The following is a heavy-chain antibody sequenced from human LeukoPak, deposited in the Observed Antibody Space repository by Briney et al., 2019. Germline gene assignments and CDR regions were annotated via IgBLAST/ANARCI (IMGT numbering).Heavy chain of an antibody. J-gene: IGHJ2*01. Sequence: ASVKVSCTASGYTFTSYGISWVRQAPGQGLEWMGWISAYNGNTNYAQTLQGRVTVTTDTSTSTGYIERRSLRSDDTAVYYCARGGGGIAAAGNFDLWGRGTLVTVSS. CDR3: ARGGGGIAAAGNFDL. CDR1: GYTFTSYG. D-gene: IGHD6-13*01. V-gene: IGHV1-18*01. CDR2: ISAYNGNT.